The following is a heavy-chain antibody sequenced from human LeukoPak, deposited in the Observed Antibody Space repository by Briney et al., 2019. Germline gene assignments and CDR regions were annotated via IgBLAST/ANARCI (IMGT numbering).Heavy chain of an antibody. CDR1: GYTFTGYY. CDR2: VNPNSGGT. CDR3: ARFGRLGYCSGGSCSGPDY. V-gene: IGHV1-2*02. J-gene: IGHJ4*02. Sequence: ASVKVSCKASGYTFTGYYMHWVRQAPGQGLEWMGWVNPNSGGTNYAQKFQGRVTMTRDTSISTAYMELSRLRSDDTAVYYCARFGRLGYCSGGSCSGPDYWGQGTLVTVSS. D-gene: IGHD2-15*01.